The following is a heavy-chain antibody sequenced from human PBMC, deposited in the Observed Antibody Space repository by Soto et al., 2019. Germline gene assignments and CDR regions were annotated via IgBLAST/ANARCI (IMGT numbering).Heavy chain of an antibody. CDR3: ARHVPIDSYGGNNWFDP. D-gene: IGHD2-15*01. J-gene: IGHJ5*02. Sequence: QLQLQESGPGLVKPSETLSLTCTVSGGSISSSSYYWGWIRQPPGKGLEWIGSIYYSGSTYYNPSLKSRVTISVDTSKNQFSLKLSSVTAADTAVYYCARHVPIDSYGGNNWFDPWGQGTLVTVSS. CDR2: IYYSGST. V-gene: IGHV4-39*01. CDR1: GGSISSSSYY.